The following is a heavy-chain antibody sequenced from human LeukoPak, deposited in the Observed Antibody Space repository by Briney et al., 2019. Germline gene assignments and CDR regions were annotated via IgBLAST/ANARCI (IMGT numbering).Heavy chain of an antibody. CDR1: SGSLSSDNNY. J-gene: IGHJ3*02. CDR2: IYTSGRT. V-gene: IGHV4-61*02. Sequence: PSQTLSLTCTVSSGSLSSDNNYWNWIRQPAGKGPEWIGRIYTSGRTSYNPSLKSRVTISVDTSKNQFSLKLSSVTAADTAVYYCARLVGARGAFDIWGQGTMVTVSS. CDR3: ARLVGARGAFDI. D-gene: IGHD1-26*01.